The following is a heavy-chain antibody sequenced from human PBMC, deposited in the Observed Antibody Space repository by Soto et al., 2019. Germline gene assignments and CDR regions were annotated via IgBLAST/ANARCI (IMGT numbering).Heavy chain of an antibody. CDR2: ISAYNGNT. D-gene: IGHD3-10*01. J-gene: IGHJ3*02. V-gene: IGHV1-18*01. Sequence: ASVKVSCKASGYTFTSYGISWVRQAPGQGLEWMGWISAYNGNTNYAQKLQGRVTMTTDTSTSTAYMELRSLRSDDTAVYYCARRGLWFGELSARYAFDIWGQGTMVTVSS. CDR1: GYTFTSYG. CDR3: ARRGLWFGELSARYAFDI.